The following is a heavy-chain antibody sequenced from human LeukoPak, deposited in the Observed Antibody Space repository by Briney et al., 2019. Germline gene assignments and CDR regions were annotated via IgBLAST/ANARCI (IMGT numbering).Heavy chain of an antibody. V-gene: IGHV3-7*01. Sequence: GGSLRLSCAASGLSFSTNWMAWVRQAPGKGLEWVGHIRGDGSAKFYGGSVKGRFTISRDNSQNTLYLQMDSLRPEDTAVYYCASSHDSSGNDWGQGTLVTVSS. CDR2: IRGDGSAK. D-gene: IGHD3-22*01. CDR1: GLSFSTNW. J-gene: IGHJ4*02. CDR3: ASSHDSSGND.